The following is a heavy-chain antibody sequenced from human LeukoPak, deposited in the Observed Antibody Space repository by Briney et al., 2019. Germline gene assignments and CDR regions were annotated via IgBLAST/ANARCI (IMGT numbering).Heavy chain of an antibody. D-gene: IGHD6-19*01. J-gene: IGHJ1*01. CDR3: ASGYSSGWYTRGSEYFQH. V-gene: IGHV3-21*01. Sequence: GGSLRLSCAASGFTFSSYSMNWVRQAPGKGLEWVSSISSSSSYIYYADSVQGRFTISRDNARNSLYLQMNSLRAEDTAVYYCASGYSSGWYTRGSEYFQHWGQGTLVTVSS. CDR2: ISSSSSYI. CDR1: GFTFSSYS.